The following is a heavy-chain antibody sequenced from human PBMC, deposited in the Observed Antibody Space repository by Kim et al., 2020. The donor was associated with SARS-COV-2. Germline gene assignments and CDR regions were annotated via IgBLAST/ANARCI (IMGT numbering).Heavy chain of an antibody. CDR3: ARVNGSTRVNPGVTREYYYYGMDV. CDR1: GYTFTGYY. J-gene: IGHJ6*02. Sequence: ASVKVSCKASGYTFTGYYMHWVRQAPGQGLEWMGRINPNSGGTNYAQKFQGRVTMTRDTSISTAYMELSRLRSDDTAVYYCARVNGSTRVNPGVTREYYYYGMDVWGQGTTVTVSS. V-gene: IGHV1-2*06. CDR2: INPNSGGT. D-gene: IGHD2-2*01.